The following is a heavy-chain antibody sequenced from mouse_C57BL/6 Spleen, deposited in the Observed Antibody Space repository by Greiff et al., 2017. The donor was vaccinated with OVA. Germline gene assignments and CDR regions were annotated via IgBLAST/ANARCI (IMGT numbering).Heavy chain of an antibody. CDR3: ARKSSSYWYFDV. V-gene: IGHV1-52*01. Sequence: QVQLKQPGAELVRPGSSVKLSCKASGYTFTSYWMHWVKQRPIQGLEWIGNIDPSDSETHYNQKFKDKATLTVDKSSSTAYMQLSSLTSEDSAVYYCARKSSSYWYFDVWGTGTTVTVSS. CDR2: IDPSDSET. J-gene: IGHJ1*03. CDR1: GYTFTSYW. D-gene: IGHD1-3*01.